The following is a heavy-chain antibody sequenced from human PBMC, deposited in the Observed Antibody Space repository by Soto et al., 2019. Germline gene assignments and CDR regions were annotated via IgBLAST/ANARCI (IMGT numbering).Heavy chain of an antibody. D-gene: IGHD1-1*01. CDR3: TRGPRSTSTGTGAF. Sequence: PGGCLRLSCAPSGFIFSMYWMHCVRHVPGKGPEWVSRINDDGSRTNYADSVKGRFTISRDNDKNTLYLQMNALRVEDTAVYFCTRGPRSTSTGTGAFWGQGTLVTVSS. V-gene: IGHV3-74*01. CDR1: GFIFSMYW. CDR2: INDDGSRT. J-gene: IGHJ4*01.